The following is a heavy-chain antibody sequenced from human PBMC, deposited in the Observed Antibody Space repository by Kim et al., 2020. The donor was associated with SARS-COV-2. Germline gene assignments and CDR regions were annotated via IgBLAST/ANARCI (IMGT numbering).Heavy chain of an antibody. J-gene: IGHJ5*02. CDR1: GGTFSSYA. Sequence: SVKVSCKASGGTFSSYAISWVRQAPGQGLEWMGRIIPILGIANYAQKFQGRVTITADKSTSTAYMELSSLRSEDTAVYYCARGSSFGVVITDNWFDPWGQGTLVTVSS. V-gene: IGHV1-69*04. CDR2: IIPILGIA. D-gene: IGHD3-3*01. CDR3: ARGSSFGVVITDNWFDP.